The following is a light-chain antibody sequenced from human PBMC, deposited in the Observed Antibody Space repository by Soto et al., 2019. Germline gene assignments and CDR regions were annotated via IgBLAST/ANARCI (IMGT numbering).Light chain of an antibody. J-gene: IGLJ1*01. CDR1: SSDVGGYNY. CDR3: SSYTSRSTLV. CDR2: EVT. V-gene: IGLV2-14*01. Sequence: QSVLTQPASVSGSPGQSITISCTGTSSDVGGYNYVSWYQQHPGKAPKLMIYEVTNRPSRVSNRFSGSKSGNTASLTISGLQAEDEADYYCSSYTSRSTLVFGTGTKVTVL.